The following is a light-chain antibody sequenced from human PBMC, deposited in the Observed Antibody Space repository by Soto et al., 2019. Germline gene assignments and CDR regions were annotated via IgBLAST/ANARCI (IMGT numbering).Light chain of an antibody. J-gene: IGKJ5*01. Sequence: AIRMTQSPSSLSASTVDRVTITCLASQGISSYLAWYQQKPGKAPKLLIYAASTLQSGVPSRFSGSGSGTEFTLTINSLQADDFATYYCQQHNSFSITFGQGTRLEIK. CDR3: QQHNSFSIT. V-gene: IGKV1-8*01. CDR1: QGISSY. CDR2: AAS.